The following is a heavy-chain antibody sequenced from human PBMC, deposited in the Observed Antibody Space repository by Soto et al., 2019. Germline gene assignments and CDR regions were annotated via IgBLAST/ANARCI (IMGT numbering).Heavy chain of an antibody. CDR3: ARHSQLSYDSSGYYRPENYFDY. D-gene: IGHD3-22*01. V-gene: IGHV4-31*03. J-gene: IGHJ4*02. CDR2: IYYSGST. Sequence: SETLSLTCTVSGGSISSGGYYWSWIRQHPGKGLEWIGYIYYSGSTYYNPSLKSRVTISVDTSKNQFSLKLSSVTAADTAVYYYARHSQLSYDSSGYYRPENYFDYWGQGTLVTVSS. CDR1: GGSISSGGYY.